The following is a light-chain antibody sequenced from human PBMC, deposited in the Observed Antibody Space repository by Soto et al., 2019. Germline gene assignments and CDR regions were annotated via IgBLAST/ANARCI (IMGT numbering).Light chain of an antibody. CDR2: GDS. CDR3: QSYDSSLSGYV. Sequence: QSVLTQQPSVSGAPGQRVTISCTGNSSNIGAGYDVHWYQQLPGTAPKLLIYGDSNRPSGVPDRFSGSKSGTSASLAITGLQAEDEADYYCQSYDSSLSGYVFGTGTKLTVL. J-gene: IGLJ1*01. V-gene: IGLV1-40*01. CDR1: SSNIGAGYD.